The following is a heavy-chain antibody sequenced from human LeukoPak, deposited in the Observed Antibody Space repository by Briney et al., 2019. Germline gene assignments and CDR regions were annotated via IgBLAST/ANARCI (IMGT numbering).Heavy chain of an antibody. J-gene: IGHJ3*02. CDR2: IYPGGTT. Sequence: GGSLRLSCAASRFTVSSKYMSWVRQAPGKGLEWVSVIYPGGTTYYTDSVKGRFTISRDNSKNTLYLQINSLRAEDTAVYYCTRDPLDIWGQGTMVTVSS. V-gene: IGHV3-53*01. CDR3: TRDPLDI. CDR1: RFTVSSKY.